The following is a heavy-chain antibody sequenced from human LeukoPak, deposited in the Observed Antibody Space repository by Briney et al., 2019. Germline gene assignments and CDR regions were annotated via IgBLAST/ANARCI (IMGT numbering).Heavy chain of an antibody. CDR2: IIPIFGTA. CDR1: GGTFSSYA. Sequence: SVKVSCKASGGTFSSYAISWVRQAPGQGLEWMGRIIPIFGTANYAQKFQGRVTITTYESTSTAYMELSSLRSEDTAVYYCARGYSYGPGLDYWGQGTLVTVSS. D-gene: IGHD5-18*01. CDR3: ARGYSYGPGLDY. V-gene: IGHV1-69*05. J-gene: IGHJ4*02.